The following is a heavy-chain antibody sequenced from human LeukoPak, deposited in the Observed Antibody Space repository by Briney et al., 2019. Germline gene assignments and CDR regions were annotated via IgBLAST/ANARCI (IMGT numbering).Heavy chain of an antibody. CDR3: AREPLAVAGNGWFDP. CDR2: IYYSGST. V-gene: IGHV4-59*01. D-gene: IGHD6-19*01. CDR1: GGSISSYY. J-gene: IGHJ5*02. Sequence: SETLPLTCTVSGGSISSYYWSWIRQPPGKGLEWIGYIYYSGSTNYNPSLKSRVAISVDTSKNQFSLKLSSVTAADTAVYYCAREPLAVAGNGWFDPWGQGTLVTVSS.